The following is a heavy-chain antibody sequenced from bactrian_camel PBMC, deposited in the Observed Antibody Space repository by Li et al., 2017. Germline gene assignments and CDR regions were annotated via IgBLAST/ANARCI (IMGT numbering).Heavy chain of an antibody. CDR1: AVTFSSDY. CDR2: VTVDGTT. Sequence: HVQLVESGGGSVQAGGSLRLSCSASAVTFSSDYLGWFRQAPGKEREGVASVTVDGTTTYADSVKGRFTISHDNVKNSVDLQMNSLKPDDTAVYYCAATGQMLSVAGCRTQGTQVTVS. V-gene: IGHV3S53*01. D-gene: IGHD1*01. J-gene: IGHJ4*01.